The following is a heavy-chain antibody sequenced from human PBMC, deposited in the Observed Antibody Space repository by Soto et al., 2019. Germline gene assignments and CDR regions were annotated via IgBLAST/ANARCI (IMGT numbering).Heavy chain of an antibody. V-gene: IGHV5-51*01. CDR1: GDSFTTDW. Sequence: PLESLTVSCKGSGDSFTTDWMGWVRQMLGKGLEWMGVIYPVGSRTSYSPPFQGRVTVSADKSISTSYLQWNSLKASDTAMYYCATRRCSSPKSSTWGQGTLVTVSS. CDR3: ATRRCSSPKSST. CDR2: IYPVGSRT. J-gene: IGHJ5*02. D-gene: IGHD2-2*01.